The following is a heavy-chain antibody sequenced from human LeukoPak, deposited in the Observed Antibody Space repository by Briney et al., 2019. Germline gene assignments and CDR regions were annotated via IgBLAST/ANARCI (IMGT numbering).Heavy chain of an antibody. V-gene: IGHV3-30*02. D-gene: IGHD3-22*01. CDR2: IRYDGSNK. Sequence: GGSLRLSCAASGFTFSSHGMHWVRQAAGKGLEWVAFIRYDGSNKYYADSVKGRFTISRDDSKNTLYLQMNSLRTEDTAVYYCAKDTDRITMIADDYWGQGTLVAVSS. CDR1: GFTFSSHG. CDR3: AKDTDRITMIADDY. J-gene: IGHJ4*02.